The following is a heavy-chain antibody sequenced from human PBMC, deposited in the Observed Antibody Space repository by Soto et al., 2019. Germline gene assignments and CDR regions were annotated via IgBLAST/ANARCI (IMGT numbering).Heavy chain of an antibody. Sequence: EASVKVSCKDSGGTFSTYSMFWVRQAPGQGLEWMGWINGGNGNTKYSQKFQGRVTITRDTSASTACMELSSLRPEDTAVYYCAREAQDIVFDYWGQGTLVTVSS. J-gene: IGHJ4*02. D-gene: IGHD5-12*01. CDR3: AREAQDIVFDY. V-gene: IGHV1-3*01. CDR2: INGGNGNT. CDR1: GGTFSTYS.